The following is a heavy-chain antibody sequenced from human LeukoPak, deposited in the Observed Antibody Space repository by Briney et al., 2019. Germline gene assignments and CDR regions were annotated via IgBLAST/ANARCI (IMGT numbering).Heavy chain of an antibody. D-gene: IGHD3-22*01. CDR1: GFTFSSYA. CDR2: IYSGGST. J-gene: IGHJ4*02. CDR3: ARDRMTYYYDSSGYYYSDY. V-gene: IGHV3-66*01. Sequence: GGSLRLSCAASGFTFSSYAMSWVRQAPGKGLEWVSVIYSGGSTYYADSVKGRFTISRDNSKNTLYLQMNSLRAEDTAVYYCARDRMTYYYDSSGYYYSDYWGQGTLVTVSS.